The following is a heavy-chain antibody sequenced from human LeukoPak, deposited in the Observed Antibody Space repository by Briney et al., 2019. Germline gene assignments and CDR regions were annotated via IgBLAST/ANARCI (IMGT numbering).Heavy chain of an antibody. CDR1: SGSISSGGYY. Sequence: SETLSLTCTVSSGSISSGGYYWSWIRQHAGKGLEWIVYIYYSGSTYYNRSLKTRVTISVDTSKNQFSLKLSSVTAADTAVYYRVSVVLPAADRAWILDGWGQATLVTVSS. CDR3: VSVVLPAADRAWILDG. D-gene: IGHD2-2*01. V-gene: IGHV4-31*03. J-gene: IGHJ5*02. CDR2: IYYSGST.